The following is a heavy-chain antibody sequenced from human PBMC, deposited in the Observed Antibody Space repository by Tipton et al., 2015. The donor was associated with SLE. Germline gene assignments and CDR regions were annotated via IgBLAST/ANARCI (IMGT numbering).Heavy chain of an antibody. CDR1: GFTFSSYE. Sequence: SLRLSCAASGFTFSSYEMNWVRQAPGKGLEWVSYISSSGSTIYYADSVKGRFTISRDNAKNSLNLQMNSLRAEDTAVYYCARSYYYYYYYMDAWGKGTTVTVSS. CDR3: ARSYYYYYYYMDA. CDR2: ISSSGSTI. J-gene: IGHJ6*03. V-gene: IGHV3-48*03.